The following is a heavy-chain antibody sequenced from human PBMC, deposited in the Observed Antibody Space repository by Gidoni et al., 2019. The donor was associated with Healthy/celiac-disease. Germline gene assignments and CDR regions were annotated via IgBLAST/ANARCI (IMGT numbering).Heavy chain of an antibody. CDR1: GFTVSSNY. D-gene: IGHD1-1*01. CDR2: IYSGGST. J-gene: IGHJ3*02. CDR3: AGLERPYYSGAFDI. V-gene: IGHV3-53*01. Sequence: EVQLVESGGGLLQPGGSLRLSCAASGFTVSSNYMSWVRQAPGKGLEWVSVIYSGGSTYYADSVKGRFTISRDNSKNTLYLQMNSLRAEDTAVYYCAGLERPYYSGAFDIWGQGTMVTVSS.